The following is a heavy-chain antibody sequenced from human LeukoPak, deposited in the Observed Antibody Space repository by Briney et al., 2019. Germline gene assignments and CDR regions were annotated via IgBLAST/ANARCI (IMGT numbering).Heavy chain of an antibody. J-gene: IGHJ4*02. CDR1: GFTFSSFE. CDR2: IFNTGDPI. V-gene: IGHV3-48*03. Sequence: AGGSLILSCAASGFTFSSFEMHWVRQAPGKGLEWVSYIFNTGDPIYYTDSVKGRFTISRDNAANSLYLQMNSLRAEDTAVYYCVREAIEGAGNFDYWGQGTLVAVSS. D-gene: IGHD6-13*01. CDR3: VREAIEGAGNFDY.